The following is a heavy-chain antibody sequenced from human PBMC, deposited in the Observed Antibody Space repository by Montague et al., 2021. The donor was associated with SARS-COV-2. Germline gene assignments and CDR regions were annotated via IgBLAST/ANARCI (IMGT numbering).Heavy chain of an antibody. D-gene: IGHD2-2*01. J-gene: IGHJ6*02. V-gene: IGHV3-30*18. CDR2: ISYDGSNK. CDR1: GFTFSSYG. CDR3: AKDQGDCSSSRCFRGWTYYYYGMDV. Sequence: SLRLSCAASGFTFSSYGIHWVRQAPGKGLEWVAVISYDGSNKHYADSVKGRFTISRDNSKNTLYLQMNSLRAEDTAVYYRAKDQGDCSSSRCFRGWTYYYYGMDVWGQGTTVTVSS.